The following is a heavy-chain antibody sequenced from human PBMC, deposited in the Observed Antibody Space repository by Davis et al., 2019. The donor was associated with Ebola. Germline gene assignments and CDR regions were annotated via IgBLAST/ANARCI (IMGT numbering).Heavy chain of an antibody. CDR3: EAGMDV. CDR1: GFTFTSYY. CDR2: IGSRGSPI. J-gene: IGHJ6*02. D-gene: IGHD6-19*01. V-gene: IGHV3-11*01. Sequence: PGGSLRLSCAASGFTFTSYYMNWIRQPPGKGLEWLSYIGSRGSPIYYADSVKSRFTISRDNAKNSLYLQMNSLRADDTAVYYCEAGMDVWGQGTTVIVSS.